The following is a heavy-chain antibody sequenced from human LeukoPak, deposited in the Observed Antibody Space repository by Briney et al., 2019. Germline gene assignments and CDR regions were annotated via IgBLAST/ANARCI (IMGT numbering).Heavy chain of an antibody. J-gene: IGHJ4*02. CDR2: IYTSGST. D-gene: IGHD3-9*01. CDR1: GGSISSYY. CDR3: ARDGEGDILIGPTYYYFDY. V-gene: IGHV4-4*07. Sequence: SETLSLTCTVSGGSISSYYWSWIRQPAGKGLEWIGRIYTSGSTNYNPSLKSRVTMSVDTSKNQFSLKLSSVTAADTAVYYCARDGEGDILIGPTYYYFDYWGQGTLVTVSS.